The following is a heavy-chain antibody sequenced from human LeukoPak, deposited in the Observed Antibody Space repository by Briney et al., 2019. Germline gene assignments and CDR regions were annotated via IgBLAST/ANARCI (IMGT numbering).Heavy chain of an antibody. CDR2: ISSNSSYI. J-gene: IGHJ4*02. D-gene: IGHD6-13*01. CDR1: GFTFSSYN. V-gene: IGHV3-21*01. CDR3: AGSISAGGTFDY. Sequence: GGSLRLSCAASGFTFSSYNMNWVRQAPGKGLEWVSSISSNSSYIYYADSVKGRFTISRVNAKSSVYLQMNSLRAEDTAVYYCAGSISAGGTFDYWGQGTLVTVSS.